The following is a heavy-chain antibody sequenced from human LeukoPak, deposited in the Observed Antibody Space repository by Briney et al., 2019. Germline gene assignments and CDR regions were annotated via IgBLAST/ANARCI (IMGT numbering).Heavy chain of an antibody. Sequence: SETLSLTCAVYGGSFSGYYWSWIRQPPGKGLEWIGEINHSGSTNYNPSLKSRVTISVDTSKNQFSLNLSSVTAADTAVYYCASAENTFNGAFDIWGQGTMVTVSP. CDR3: ASAENTFNGAFDI. CDR2: INHSGST. CDR1: GGSFSGYY. D-gene: IGHD2-8*01. J-gene: IGHJ3*02. V-gene: IGHV4-34*01.